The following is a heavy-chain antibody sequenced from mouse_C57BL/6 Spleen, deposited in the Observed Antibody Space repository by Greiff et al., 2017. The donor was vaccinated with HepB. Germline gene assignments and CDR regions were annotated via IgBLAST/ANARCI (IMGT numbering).Heavy chain of an antibody. D-gene: IGHD1-1*01. V-gene: IGHV10-1*01. J-gene: IGHJ4*01. CDR3: VSPSITTVVARYAMDY. Sequence: EVKLQESGGGLVQPKGSLKLSCAASGFSFNTYAMNWVRQAPGKGLEWVARIRSKSNNYATYYADSVKDRFTISRDDSESMLYLQMNNLKTEDTAMYYCVSPSITTVVARYAMDYWGQGTSVTVSS. CDR1: GFSFNTYA. CDR2: IRSKSNNYAT.